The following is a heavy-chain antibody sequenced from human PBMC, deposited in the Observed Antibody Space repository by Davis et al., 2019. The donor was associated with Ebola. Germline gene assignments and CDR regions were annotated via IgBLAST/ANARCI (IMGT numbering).Heavy chain of an antibody. CDR1: GGSISSYY. Sequence: MPSETLSLTCTVSGGSISSYYWSWIRQPPGKGLEWIGYIYYSGITNYNPSLKSRVTISVDTSKNQFSLKLSSVTAADTAVYYCARGGIVLVPAAILDYYYYYGMDVWGQGTTVTVSS. J-gene: IGHJ6*02. CDR3: ARGGIVLVPAAILDYYYYYGMDV. CDR2: IYYSGIT. V-gene: IGHV4-59*01. D-gene: IGHD2-2*01.